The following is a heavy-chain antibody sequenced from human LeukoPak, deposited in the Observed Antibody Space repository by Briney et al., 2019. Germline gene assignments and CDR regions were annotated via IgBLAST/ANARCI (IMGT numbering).Heavy chain of an antibody. J-gene: IGHJ3*02. Sequence: SETLSLTCTVSGGSISSYYWSWIRQPPGKGLEWIGYIYYSGSTNYNPSLKSRVTISVDTSKNQFSLKLSSVTAADTAVYYCAIWTPDFWSGYSHRALDIWGQGTMVTVSS. CDR2: IYYSGST. V-gene: IGHV4-59*01. CDR3: AIWTPDFWSGYSHRALDI. D-gene: IGHD3-3*01. CDR1: GGSISSYY.